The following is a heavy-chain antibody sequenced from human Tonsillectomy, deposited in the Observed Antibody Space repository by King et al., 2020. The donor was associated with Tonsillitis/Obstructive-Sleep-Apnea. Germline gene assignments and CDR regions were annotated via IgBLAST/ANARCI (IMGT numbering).Heavy chain of an antibody. J-gene: IGHJ4*02. CDR1: GGSISSYY. CDR2: IYYSGST. V-gene: IGHV4-59*01. Sequence: LQLQESGPGLVKPSETLSLTCTVSGGSISSYYWSWIRQPPGKGLEWIGYIYYSGSTNYNPSLKSRVTISVDTSKNQFSLKPSSVTAADTAVHYCARDPGIAAAGRYYFDYWGQGTLVTVSS. D-gene: IGHD6-13*01. CDR3: ARDPGIAAAGRYYFDY.